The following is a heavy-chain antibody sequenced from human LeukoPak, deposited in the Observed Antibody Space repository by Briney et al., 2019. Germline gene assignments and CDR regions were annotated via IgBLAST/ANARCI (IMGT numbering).Heavy chain of an antibody. CDR1: GFSFSDYA. CDR2: IWHDGSNK. D-gene: IGHD5-18*01. J-gene: IGHJ6*02. Sequence: PGGSLRLSCAASGFSFSDYAMHWVRQAPGKGLEWVAVIWHDGSNKYYADSVQGRFTISRDNSKSTLYLQMNSLRAEDTAVYHCAKDQVRDTAMVDEYYYYGMDVWGQGTTVTVSS. V-gene: IGHV3-30-3*01. CDR3: AKDQVRDTAMVDEYYYYGMDV.